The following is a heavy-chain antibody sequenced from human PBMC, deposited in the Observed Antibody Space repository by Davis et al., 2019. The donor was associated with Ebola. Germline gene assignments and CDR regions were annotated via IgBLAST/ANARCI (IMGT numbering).Heavy chain of an antibody. Sequence: SETLSLTCTVSGGSISSYYWSWIRQPPGKGLEWIGYIYYSGSTNYNPSLKSRVTISVDTSKNQFSLKLSSVTAAGTAVYYCARVPVHSSSWYGYYYYGMDVWGQGTTVTVSS. D-gene: IGHD6-13*01. CDR1: GGSISSYY. CDR3: ARVPVHSSSWYGYYYYGMDV. CDR2: IYYSGST. J-gene: IGHJ6*02. V-gene: IGHV4-59*01.